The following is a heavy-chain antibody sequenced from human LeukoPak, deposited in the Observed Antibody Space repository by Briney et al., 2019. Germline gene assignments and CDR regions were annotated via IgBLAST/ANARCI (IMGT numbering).Heavy chain of an antibody. CDR1: GFTFSSYA. D-gene: IGHD3-9*01. CDR3: AKGPNYDILTGWRKTYNGFDI. V-gene: IGHV3-30*04. J-gene: IGHJ3*02. Sequence: GGSLRLSCAGSGFTFSSYAMHWVRQAPGKGLEWVAVISYDGSNKYYADSVKGRFTISRDNSKNTLFLQMNSLRAEDTAVYYCAKGPNYDILTGWRKTYNGFDIWGQGTMVTVSS. CDR2: ISYDGSNK.